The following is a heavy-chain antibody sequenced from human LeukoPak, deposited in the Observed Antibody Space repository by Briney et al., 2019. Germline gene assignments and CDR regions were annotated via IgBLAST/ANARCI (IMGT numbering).Heavy chain of an antibody. Sequence: ASVKVSCKASGDTFSVYYMHWIRQAPGQGLEWMGLITPNSGDTIYAQKFQGRATMTRDTSISTAYMELSRLRSDDTAVYYCARAAYCGGDCYYYFEYWGQGTLVTVSS. D-gene: IGHD2-21*02. V-gene: IGHV1-2*02. CDR3: ARAAYCGGDCYYYFEY. J-gene: IGHJ4*02. CDR2: ITPNSGDT. CDR1: GDTFSVYY.